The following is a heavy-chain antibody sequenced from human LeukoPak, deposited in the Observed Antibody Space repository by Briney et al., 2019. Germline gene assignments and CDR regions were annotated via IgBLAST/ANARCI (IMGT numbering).Heavy chain of an antibody. CDR2: ISSSGSTI. CDR3: ARDAYSIGLLGLD. Sequence: GGSLRLSCAASGFTFSSYEMHWVRQAPGKGLEWVSYISSSGSTIYYADSVKGRFTISRDNAKNSLYLQMNSLRAEDTAVYYCARDAYSIGLLGLDWGQGTLVTVSS. V-gene: IGHV3-48*03. J-gene: IGHJ4*02. CDR1: GFTFSSYE. D-gene: IGHD6-19*01.